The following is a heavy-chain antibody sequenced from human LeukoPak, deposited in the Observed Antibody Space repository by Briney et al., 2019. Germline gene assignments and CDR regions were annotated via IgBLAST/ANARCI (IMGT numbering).Heavy chain of an antibody. CDR2: IIPIFGTA. CDR1: GGTFISYA. CDR3: ARHGTGEYYYYGMDV. J-gene: IGHJ6*02. V-gene: IGHV1-69*13. D-gene: IGHD3/OR15-3a*01. Sequence: SVKVSCKASGGTFISYAISWMRQAPGQGLEWMGGIIPIFGTANYAQKFQGRVTITADESTSTAYMELSSLRSEDTAVYYCARHGTGEYYYYGMDVWGQGTTVTVSS.